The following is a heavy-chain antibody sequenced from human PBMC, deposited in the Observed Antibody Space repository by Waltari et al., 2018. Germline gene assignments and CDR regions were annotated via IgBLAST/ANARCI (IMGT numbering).Heavy chain of an antibody. D-gene: IGHD3-22*01. V-gene: IGHV1-8*01. Sequence: QVQLVQSGAEVKKPGASVKVSCKASGYTFTSYDINWVQQATGQGLEWMGWMNPNSGNTGYAQKFQGRVTMTRNTSISTAYMELSSLRSEDTAVYYCARVPVGYDSSGYYFNDYWGQGTLVTVSS. J-gene: IGHJ4*02. CDR3: ARVPVGYDSSGYYFNDY. CDR1: GYTFTSYD. CDR2: MNPNSGNT.